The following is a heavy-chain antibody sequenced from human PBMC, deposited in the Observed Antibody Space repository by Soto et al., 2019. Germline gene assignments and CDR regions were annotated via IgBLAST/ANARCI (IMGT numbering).Heavy chain of an antibody. CDR3: ARAPPTYYYGSGNLYVDY. CDR1: GGSFSGYY. V-gene: IGHV4-34*01. Sequence: SETLSLTCAVYGGSFSGYYWSWIRQPPGKGLEWIGEINHSGSTNYNPSLKSRVTISVDTSKNQFSLKLSSVTAADTAVYYCARAPPTYYYGSGNLYVDYWGQGTLVTVSS. J-gene: IGHJ4*02. CDR2: INHSGST. D-gene: IGHD3-10*01.